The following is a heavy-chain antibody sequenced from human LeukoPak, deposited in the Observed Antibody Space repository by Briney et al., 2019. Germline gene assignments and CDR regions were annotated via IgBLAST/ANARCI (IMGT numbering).Heavy chain of an antibody. Sequence: GGSLRLSCAASGFTFSDYYMSWIRQAPGKGLEWVSYISSSGSTIYYADSVKGRFTISRDNAKNSLYLQMNSLRAEDTAVYYCARDRSSGYDDAFDIWGQGTMVTVSS. CDR3: ARDRSSGYDDAFDI. V-gene: IGHV3-11*01. CDR2: ISSSGSTI. CDR1: GFTFSDYY. J-gene: IGHJ3*02. D-gene: IGHD5-12*01.